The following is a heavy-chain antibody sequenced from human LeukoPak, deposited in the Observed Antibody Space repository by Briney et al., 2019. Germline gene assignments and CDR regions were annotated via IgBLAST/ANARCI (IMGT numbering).Heavy chain of an antibody. CDR2: INTNTGNP. CDR1: GYTLTASF. D-gene: IGHD1-14*01. CDR3: ARDRTLFDY. J-gene: IGHJ4*02. V-gene: IGHV7-4-1*02. Sequence: ASVKVSCKVSGYTLTASFMHWVRQAPGQGLEWMGWINTNTGNPTYAQGFTGRFVFSLDTSVSTAYLQISSLKTEDTAVYYCARDRTLFDYWGQGTLVTVSS.